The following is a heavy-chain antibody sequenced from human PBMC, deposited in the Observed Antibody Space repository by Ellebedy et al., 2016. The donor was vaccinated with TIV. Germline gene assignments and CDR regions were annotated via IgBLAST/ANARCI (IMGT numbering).Heavy chain of an antibody. CDR2: IASDGGAT. CDR1: GFIFNRYG. CDR3: TREARWGNWYFDL. J-gene: IGHJ2*01. Sequence: GESLKISCAASGFIFNRYGIQSVRQAPGKGLGWIGVIASDGGATVYADFVRGRFTLPRDNSRNTVYLQMNSLSPDDTAVYYCTREARWGNWYFDLWGRGTLVAVST. D-gene: IGHD4-23*01. V-gene: IGHV3-30*03.